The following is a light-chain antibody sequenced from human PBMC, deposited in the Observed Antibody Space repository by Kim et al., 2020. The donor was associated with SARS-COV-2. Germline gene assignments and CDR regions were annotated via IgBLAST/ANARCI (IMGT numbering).Light chain of an antibody. Sequence: AFVGDRVTITCRASQSIGSSYLNWYVQKPGKAPNLLIYSTSSLESGVPSRFSGSGSGTDFTLTITSLQVEDFATYYCQQSYNTPYTFGQGTKLEI. CDR2: STS. V-gene: IGKV1-39*01. CDR3: QQSYNTPYT. J-gene: IGKJ2*01. CDR1: QSIGSSY.